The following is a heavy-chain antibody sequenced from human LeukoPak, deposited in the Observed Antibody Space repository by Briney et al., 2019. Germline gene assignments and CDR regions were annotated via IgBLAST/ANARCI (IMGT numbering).Heavy chain of an antibody. CDR1: GFTFSAYA. D-gene: IGHD3-22*01. V-gene: IGHV3-23*01. CDR3: PKDYYYDSSGYYYGDAFDI. Sequence: QAGGSLRLSCAASGFTFSAYAMAWVRQAPGKGLEWVSTISGSGGTTYFADSVKGRFTISRDNSKNILYLQVNSLRAGDTAVYYCPKDYYYDSSGYYYGDAFDIWGQGTMVTVSS. J-gene: IGHJ3*02. CDR2: ISGSGGTT.